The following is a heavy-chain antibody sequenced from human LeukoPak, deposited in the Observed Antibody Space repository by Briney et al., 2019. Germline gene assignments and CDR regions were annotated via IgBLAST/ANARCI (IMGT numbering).Heavy chain of an antibody. J-gene: IGHJ3*02. CDR2: VDRTGNT. Sequence: SGTLSLTCAVSGGTISTLHWWSWVRQPPGKGLEWIGEVDRTGNTNYNPSLQSRVIISIDTSKNQFSLKLSSVTAADTAVYYCARAYAQGNDFDIWGEGTTVTVSS. CDR1: GGTISTLHW. V-gene: IGHV4-4*02. D-gene: IGHD3-10*01. CDR3: ARAYAQGNDFDI.